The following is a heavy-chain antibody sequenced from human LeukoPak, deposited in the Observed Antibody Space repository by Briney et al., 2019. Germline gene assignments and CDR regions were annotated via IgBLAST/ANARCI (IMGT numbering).Heavy chain of an antibody. CDR3: ARVGEPYYYDSSGYENWFDP. CDR1: GGSISSSNW. D-gene: IGHD3-22*01. Sequence: PSETLSLTCAVSGGSISSSNWWSWVRQPPGKGLEWIGEIYHSGSTNYNPSLKSRVTISVDKSKNQFSLKLSSVTAADTAVYYCARVGEPYYYDSSGYENWFDPWGQGTLVTVSS. J-gene: IGHJ5*02. CDR2: IYHSGST. V-gene: IGHV4-4*02.